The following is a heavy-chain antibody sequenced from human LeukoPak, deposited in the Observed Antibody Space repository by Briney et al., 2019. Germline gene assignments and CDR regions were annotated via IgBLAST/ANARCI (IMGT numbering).Heavy chain of an antibody. V-gene: IGHV3-48*01. CDR2: ISSSSSTI. D-gene: IGHD5-18*01. CDR1: GFTFSSYT. CDR3: ERDKYGYRYGSLQP. Sequence: GGSLRLSCAASGFTFSSYTMNWVRQAPGKGLEWVSYISSSSSTIYYADSVKGRFTISRDNAKNSLYLQMNSLRAEDTAVYYCERDKYGYRYGSLQPWGQGTLVTVSS. J-gene: IGHJ5*02.